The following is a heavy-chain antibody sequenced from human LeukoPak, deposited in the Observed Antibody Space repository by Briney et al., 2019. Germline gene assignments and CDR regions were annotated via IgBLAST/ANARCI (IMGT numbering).Heavy chain of an antibody. D-gene: IGHD6-13*01. V-gene: IGHV5-51*01. CDR1: GYTFSTYW. Sequence: GESLKISCKGSGYTFSTYWIAWVRQMPGKDLEWMGIIYPGDSDTRYSPSFQGQVTISADKSITTAYLQWSSLKASDTAMYYCARRDAGLAFVYWGQGTLVTVSS. CDR3: ARRDAGLAFVY. CDR2: IYPGDSDT. J-gene: IGHJ4*02.